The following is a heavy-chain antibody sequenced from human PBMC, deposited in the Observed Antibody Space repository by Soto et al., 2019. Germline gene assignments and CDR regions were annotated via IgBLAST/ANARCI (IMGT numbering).Heavy chain of an antibody. CDR3: TRGGGWHQGYYHYYGMDV. CDR1: KFTFSSFE. CDR2: ISSTGSLI. D-gene: IGHD1-26*01. Sequence: GGSLRLSCAASKFTFSSFEVNWVRQAPGKGLEWISYISSTGSLIYYADSVKGRFTISRDNAKNYLYLQMNSLRPEDTAIYYCTRGGGWHQGYYHYYGMDVWGQGTTVTVSS. V-gene: IGHV3-48*03. J-gene: IGHJ6*02.